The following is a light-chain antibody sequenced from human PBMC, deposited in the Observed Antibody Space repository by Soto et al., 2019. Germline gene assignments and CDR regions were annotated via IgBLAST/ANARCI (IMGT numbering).Light chain of an antibody. CDR3: QQYNSYPFT. CDR2: KAS. J-gene: IGKJ3*01. CDR1: QSISSW. Sequence: DIQMTQSPSTLSASVGDRVTITCRASQSISSWLAWYQQKPGKAPKLLIYKASSLESGVPSRFSGSGSGTEFTRTISSLQPDDFATYYCQQYNSYPFTFGPGTKGDIK. V-gene: IGKV1-5*03.